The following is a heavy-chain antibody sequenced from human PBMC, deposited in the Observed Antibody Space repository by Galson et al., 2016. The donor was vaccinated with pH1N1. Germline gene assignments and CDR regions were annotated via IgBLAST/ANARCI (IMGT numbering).Heavy chain of an antibody. D-gene: IGHD3-3*01. CDR1: GYTVTELS. J-gene: IGHJ6*03. Sequence: SVKVSCKVSGYTVTELSMNWVRQAPGKGLEWMGGFDPEDDETVYAQRLEGRLTMTADASTDTAYMQLSNLRSEDTAVYYCATGYRWSHNNCYGYYDYNMGVWGTGTTVPGSS. V-gene: IGHV1-24*01. CDR3: ATGYRWSHNNCYGYYDYNMGV. CDR2: FDPEDDET.